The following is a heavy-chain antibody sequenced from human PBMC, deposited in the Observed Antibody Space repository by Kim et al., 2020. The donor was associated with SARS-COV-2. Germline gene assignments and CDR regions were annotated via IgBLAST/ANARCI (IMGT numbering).Heavy chain of an antibody. J-gene: IGHJ4*02. D-gene: IGHD2-2*01. V-gene: IGHV4-59*13. CDR2: IYYSGST. CDR3: ARDALGPRSSHFTL. CDR1: GGSISSYY. Sequence: SETLSLTCTVSGGSISSYYWSWIRQPPGKGLEWIGYIYYSGSTNYNPSLKSRVTISVDTSKNQFSLKLSSVTAADTAVYYCARDALGPRSSHFTLWGQGTLVTVSS.